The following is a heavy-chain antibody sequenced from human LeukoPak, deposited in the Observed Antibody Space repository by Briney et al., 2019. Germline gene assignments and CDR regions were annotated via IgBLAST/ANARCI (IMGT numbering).Heavy chain of an antibody. J-gene: IGHJ4*02. V-gene: IGHV3-15*01. Sequence: GGSLRLSCSASGFSVTNGWMSWVRQAPGKGLEWVGRIKDRTDGGTTAYAAPVKGRFTISREDSKNTVYLEMNSLKTEDTAVYFCTTATVVCGVSAYWGQGTLVTVSS. D-gene: IGHD3-10*01. CDR2: IKDRTDGGTT. CDR3: TTATVVCGVSAY. CDR1: GFSVTNGW.